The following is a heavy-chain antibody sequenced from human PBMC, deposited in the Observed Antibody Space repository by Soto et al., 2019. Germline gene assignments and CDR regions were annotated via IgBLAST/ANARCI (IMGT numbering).Heavy chain of an antibody. CDR3: ARMSLFYFFDS. CDR2: IYHSGIT. Sequence: PSETLSLTCPFSSDSMTSYYWTWIRQPPGKGLECIGYIYHSGITNYNPSLKSRVTISLDTSKNQFSLRLSSVTAADTAVYYCARMSLFYFFDSWGQGTLVTVSS. V-gene: IGHV4-59*01. CDR1: SDSMTSYY. J-gene: IGHJ4*01. D-gene: IGHD3-9*01.